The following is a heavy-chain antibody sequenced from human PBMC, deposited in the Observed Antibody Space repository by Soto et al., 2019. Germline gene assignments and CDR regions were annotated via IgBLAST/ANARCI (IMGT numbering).Heavy chain of an antibody. CDR3: ARTLSSIAARDNWFDP. J-gene: IGHJ5*02. CDR2: IYYSGST. D-gene: IGHD6-6*01. Sequence: PSETLSLTCTVSGGSISSYYWSWIRQPPGKGLEWIGYIYYSGSTNYNPSLKSRVTISVDTSKNQFSLKLSSVTAADTAVYYCARTLSSIAARDNWFDPWGQGTLVTVSS. CDR1: GGSISSYY. V-gene: IGHV4-59*01.